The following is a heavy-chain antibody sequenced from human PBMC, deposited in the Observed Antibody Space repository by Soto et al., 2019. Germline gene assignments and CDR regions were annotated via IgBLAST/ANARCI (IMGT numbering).Heavy chain of an antibody. V-gene: IGHV4-59*01. D-gene: IGHD1-1*01. Sequence: SETLSLTCTVSGGSISSYYWSWIRQPPGKGLEWIGYIYYSGSTNYNPSLKSRVTISVDTSKNQFSLKLSSVTAADTAVYYCARGGNWNPQGAVGWFDPWGQGTLVTVSS. CDR1: GGSISSYY. CDR2: IYYSGST. J-gene: IGHJ5*02. CDR3: ARGGNWNPQGAVGWFDP.